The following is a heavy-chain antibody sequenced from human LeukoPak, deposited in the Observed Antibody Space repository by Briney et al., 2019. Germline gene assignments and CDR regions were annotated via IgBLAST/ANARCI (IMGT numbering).Heavy chain of an antibody. Sequence: SETLSLTCVVSGDSISSGYYWGWIRQPPGKGQEWIGSIYYSGTTHYNPSLKSRVTISVDTSKNHFSLTLTSATATDTAVYYCARLGYSGSYYKGWYFDLGGRGTLVTVSS. J-gene: IGHJ2*01. V-gene: IGHV4-38-2*01. CDR2: IYYSGTT. CDR1: GDSISSGYY. CDR3: ARLGYSGSYYKGWYFDL. D-gene: IGHD1-26*01.